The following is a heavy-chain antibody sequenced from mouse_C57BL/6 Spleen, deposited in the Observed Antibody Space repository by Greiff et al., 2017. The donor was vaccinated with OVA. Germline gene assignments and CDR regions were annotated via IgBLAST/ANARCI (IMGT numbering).Heavy chain of an antibody. Sequence: QVQLQQPGTELVKPGASVKLSCKASGYTFTSYWMHWVKQRPGQGLEWIGNINPSNGGTNYNEKFKSKATLTVDKSSSTAYMQLSSLTSEDSAVYDCARPPYDGGSNWYFDVWGTGTTVTVSS. J-gene: IGHJ1*03. V-gene: IGHV1-53*01. CDR3: ARPPYDGGSNWYFDV. CDR2: INPSNGGT. CDR1: GYTFTSYW. D-gene: IGHD1-1*02.